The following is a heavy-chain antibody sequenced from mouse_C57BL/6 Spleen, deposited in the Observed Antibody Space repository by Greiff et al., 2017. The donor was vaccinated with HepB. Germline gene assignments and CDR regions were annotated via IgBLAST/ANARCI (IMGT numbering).Heavy chain of an antibody. V-gene: IGHV6-3*01. Sequence: EVKVEESGGGLVQPGGSMKLSCVASGFTFSNYWMNWVRQSPEKGLEWVAQIRLKSDNYATHYAESVKGRFTISRDDSKRSVYLQMNNLRAEDTGIYYCTKKPYYAMDYWGQGTSVTVSS. CDR1: GFTFSNYW. CDR2: IRLKSDNYAT. CDR3: TKKPYYAMDY. J-gene: IGHJ4*01.